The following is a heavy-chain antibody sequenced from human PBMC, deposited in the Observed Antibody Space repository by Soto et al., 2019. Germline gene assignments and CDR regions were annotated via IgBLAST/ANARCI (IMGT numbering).Heavy chain of an antibody. CDR3: AKDRMRPDYGLDWYFDL. CDR1: GFTFNDYA. V-gene: IGHV3-23*01. J-gene: IGHJ2*01. Sequence: EMQLLESGGGLEQPGGSLKLSCAASGFTFNDYALSWVRQAPGKGLEWVSAISGSGADTNYADSVRGRFTVSRDNSKNTLYLRMDSLRPEDTAVYYCAKDRMRPDYGLDWYFDLWGRGTLVTVSS. D-gene: IGHD4-17*01. CDR2: ISGSGADT.